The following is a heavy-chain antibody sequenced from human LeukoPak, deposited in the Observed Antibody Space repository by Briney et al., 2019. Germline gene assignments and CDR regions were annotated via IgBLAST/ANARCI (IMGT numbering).Heavy chain of an antibody. CDR2: IYYSGST. CDR1: GGSISSYY. D-gene: IGHD3-3*01. J-gene: IGHJ4*02. CDR3: ARDTYYDFWSGYPEPLDY. Sequence: SETLSLTCTVSGGSISSYYWGWIRQPPGKGLEWIGSIYYSGSTYYNPSLKSRVTISVDTSKNQFSLKLSSVTAADTAVYYCARDTYYDFWSGYPEPLDYWGQGTLVTVSS. V-gene: IGHV4-39*02.